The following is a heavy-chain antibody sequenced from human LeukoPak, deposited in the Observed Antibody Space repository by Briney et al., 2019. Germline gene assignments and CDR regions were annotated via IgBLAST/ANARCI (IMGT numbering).Heavy chain of an antibody. CDR1: GFTFSSYA. V-gene: IGHV3-23*01. J-gene: IGHJ4*02. CDR3: AKDIPSDIVVVPAAAPFDY. Sequence: GGSLRLSCAASGFTFSSYAMSWVPQAPGKGLEWVSAISGSGGSTYYADSVKGRFTISRDNSKSTLYLQMNSLRAEDTAVYYCAKDIPSDIVVVPAAAPFDYWGQGTLVTVSS. D-gene: IGHD2-2*01. CDR2: ISGSGGST.